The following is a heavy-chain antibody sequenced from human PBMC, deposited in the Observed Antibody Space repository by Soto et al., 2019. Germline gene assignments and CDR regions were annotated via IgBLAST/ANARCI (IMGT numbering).Heavy chain of an antibody. Sequence: PSETLSLTCTVSGGSISSGGYYWSWIRQHPGKGLEWIGYIYYSGSTYYNPSLKSRVIISVDTSKNQFSLKLSSVTAADTAVYYCASGPGGDYVDYWGQGTLITVSS. CDR2: IYYSGST. CDR3: ASGPGGDYVDY. D-gene: IGHD2-8*02. V-gene: IGHV4-31*03. CDR1: GGSISSGGYY. J-gene: IGHJ4*02.